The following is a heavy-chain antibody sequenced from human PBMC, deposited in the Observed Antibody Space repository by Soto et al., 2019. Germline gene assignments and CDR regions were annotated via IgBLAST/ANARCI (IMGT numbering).Heavy chain of an antibody. CDR2: MNPGSGDT. D-gene: IGHD3-16*01. J-gene: IGHJ5*02. CDR3: ARMETFGSLNWFDP. CDR1: GYSFTNND. Sequence: ASVKVSCKASGYSFTNNDASWVRQATGQGLEWMGWMNPGSGDTGYAQKFQGRVTMTRDISIATAYMELSSLRSDDTAIYYCARMETFGSLNWFDPWGQGTQVTVSS. V-gene: IGHV1-8*01.